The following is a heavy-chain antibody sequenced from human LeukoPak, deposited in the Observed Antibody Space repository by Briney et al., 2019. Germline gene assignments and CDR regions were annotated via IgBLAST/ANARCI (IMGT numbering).Heavy chain of an antibody. CDR1: GGSISNSNW. CDR2: IYHSGST. D-gene: IGHD1-7*01. Sequence: ASETLSLTCAVSGGSISNSNWWDWVRQPPGKGLEWIGEIYHSGSTNYNPSLRSRVTISVDTSKNQFSLKLSSVTAADTAVYHCARDNWNYGSSMDVWGQGTTVTVSS. J-gene: IGHJ6*02. V-gene: IGHV4-4*02. CDR3: ARDNWNYGSSMDV.